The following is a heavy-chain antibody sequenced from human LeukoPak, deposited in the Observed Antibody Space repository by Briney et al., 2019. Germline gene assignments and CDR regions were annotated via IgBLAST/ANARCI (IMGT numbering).Heavy chain of an antibody. Sequence: SETLSLTCAVYGGAFSGYYWTWIRQPPGRGLEWIGEINHSGSTNYNPSLKSRVTISVDTSKSQFSLKLNSVTAADPAMYYFARGRDQYWGEGTLVTVSS. CDR1: GGAFSGYY. D-gene: IGHD5-24*01. CDR2: INHSGST. J-gene: IGHJ4*02. CDR3: ARGRDQY. V-gene: IGHV4-34*01.